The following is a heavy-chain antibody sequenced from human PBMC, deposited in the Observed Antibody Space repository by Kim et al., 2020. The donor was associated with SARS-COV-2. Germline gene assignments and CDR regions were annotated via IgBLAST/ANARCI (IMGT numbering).Heavy chain of an antibody. D-gene: IGHD3-10*01. Sequence: SQTLSLTCAISGDSVSSNSAAWNWIRQSPSRGLEWLGRTYYRSKWYNDYAVSVKSRITINPDTSKNQFSLQLNSVTPEDTAVYYCVRYLITMVRGVIPRGPYGMDVWGQGTTVTVSS. CDR1: GDSVSSNSAA. CDR2: TYYRSKWYN. J-gene: IGHJ6*02. CDR3: VRYLITMVRGVIPRGPYGMDV. V-gene: IGHV6-1*01.